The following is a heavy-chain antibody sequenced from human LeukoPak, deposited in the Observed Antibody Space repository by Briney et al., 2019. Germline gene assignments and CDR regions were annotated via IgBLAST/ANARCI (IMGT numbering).Heavy chain of an antibody. D-gene: IGHD3-10*01. CDR1: GFTFSSYA. V-gene: IGHV3-23*01. CDR3: AKSRGSGSNMARGVNFDY. J-gene: IGHJ4*02. CDR2: ISGSGAST. Sequence: PGGSLRLSCAASGFTFSSYAMSWVRQAPGKGLEWVSAISGSGASTYYADSVKGRFTISRGNSKNTLYLQMNSLRAEDTAVYYCAKSRGSGSNMARGVNFDYWGQGTLVTVSS.